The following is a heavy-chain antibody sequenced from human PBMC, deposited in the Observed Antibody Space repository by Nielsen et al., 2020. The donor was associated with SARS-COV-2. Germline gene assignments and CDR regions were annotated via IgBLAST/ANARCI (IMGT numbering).Heavy chain of an antibody. CDR2: ISGSGGST. D-gene: IGHD2-21*02. V-gene: IGHV3-23*01. CDR3: AKDPYCGGDCHPVFHY. Sequence: GESLKISCAASGFTFSSYAMSWVRQAPGKGLEWVSAISGSGGSTYYADSVKGRFTISRDNSKNTLYLQMNSLRAEDTAVYYCAKDPYCGGDCHPVFHYWGQGTLVTVSS. J-gene: IGHJ4*02. CDR1: GFTFSSYA.